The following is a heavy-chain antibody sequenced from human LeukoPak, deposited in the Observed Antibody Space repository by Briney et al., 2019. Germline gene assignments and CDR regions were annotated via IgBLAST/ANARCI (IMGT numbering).Heavy chain of an antibody. CDR1: GYTFTGYY. Sequence: ASVKVSCTASGYTFTGYYMHWVRQAPGQGLEWMGWINPNSGGTNYAQKFQGRVTMTRDTSISTAYMELSRLRSDDTAVYYCATGIAAADTGGVDYWGQGTLITVSS. CDR3: ATGIAAADTGGVDY. V-gene: IGHV1-2*02. J-gene: IGHJ4*02. CDR2: INPNSGGT. D-gene: IGHD6-13*01.